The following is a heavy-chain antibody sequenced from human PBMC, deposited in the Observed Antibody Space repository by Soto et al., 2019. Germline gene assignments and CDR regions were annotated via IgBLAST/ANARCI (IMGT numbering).Heavy chain of an antibody. CDR2: ISSSSYI. CDR1: GFTFSSYS. D-gene: IGHD6-25*01. J-gene: IGHJ4*02. Sequence: GGSLRLSCAASGFTFSSYSMNWVRQAPGKGLEWVSSISSSSYIYYADSVKGRFTISRDNAKNSLYLQMNSLRAEDTAVYYCARVVPDSGLDYWGQGTQVTVSS. V-gene: IGHV3-21*01. CDR3: ARVVPDSGLDY.